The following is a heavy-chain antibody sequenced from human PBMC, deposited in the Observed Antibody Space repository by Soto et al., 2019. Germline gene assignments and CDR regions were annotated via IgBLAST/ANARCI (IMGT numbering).Heavy chain of an antibody. J-gene: IGHJ6*02. CDR1: GGSVSSGSYY. D-gene: IGHD5-18*01. CDR2: IYYSGST. Sequence: SETLSLTCTVSGGSVSSGSYYWSWIRQPPGKGLEWIGYIYYSGSTNYNPSLKSRVTISVDTSKNQFSLKLSSVTAADTAVYYCARDRVDTAMVTSRDYYCYGMDVWGQGTTVTVSS. V-gene: IGHV4-61*01. CDR3: ARDRVDTAMVTSRDYYCYGMDV.